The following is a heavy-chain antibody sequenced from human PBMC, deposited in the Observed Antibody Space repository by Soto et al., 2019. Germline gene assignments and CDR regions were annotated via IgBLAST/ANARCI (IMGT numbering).Heavy chain of an antibody. CDR2: ISSSSSYI. D-gene: IGHD6-13*01. Sequence: GGSLRLSCAASGFTFSSYSMNWVRQAPGKGLEWVSSISSSSSYIYYADSVKGRFTISRDNAKNSLYLQMNSLRAEDTAVYYCARVDRRYSSSWSPGYWGQGTLVTVSS. CDR3: ARVDRRYSSSWSPGY. CDR1: GFTFSSYS. V-gene: IGHV3-21*01. J-gene: IGHJ4*02.